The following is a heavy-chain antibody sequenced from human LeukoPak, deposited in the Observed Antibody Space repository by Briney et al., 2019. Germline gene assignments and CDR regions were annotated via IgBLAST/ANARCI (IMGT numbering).Heavy chain of an antibody. CDR1: GGSISSGDYY. D-gene: IGHD3-22*01. CDR2: IYYSGST. J-gene: IGHJ2*01. Sequence: PSETLSLTCTVSGGSISSGDYYWRWIRQPPGKGLEWIGYIYYSGSTYYNPSLKSRVTISVDTSKNQFSLKLSSVTAADTAVYYCAHYDSSGYILSGYFDLWGRGTLVTVSS. V-gene: IGHV4-30-4*01. CDR3: AHYDSSGYILSGYFDL.